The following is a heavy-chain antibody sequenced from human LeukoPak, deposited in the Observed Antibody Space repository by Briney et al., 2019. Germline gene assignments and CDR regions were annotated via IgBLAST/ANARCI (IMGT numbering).Heavy chain of an antibody. CDR2: IYHSGST. V-gene: IGHV4-59*08. CDR3: ARHGDYYDFDY. D-gene: IGHD3-22*01. CDR1: GGSISSYY. J-gene: IGHJ4*02. Sequence: SETLSLTCTVSGGSISSYYWSWIRQPPGKGLEWIGSIYHSGSTYYNPSLKSRVTISVDTSKNQFSLKLSSVTAADTAVYYCARHGDYYDFDYWGQGTLVTVSS.